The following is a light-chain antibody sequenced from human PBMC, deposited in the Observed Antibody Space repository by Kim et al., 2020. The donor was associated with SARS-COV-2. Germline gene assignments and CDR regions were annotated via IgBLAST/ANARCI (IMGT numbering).Light chain of an antibody. J-gene: IGLJ2*01. CDR3: QAWDTSAVV. CDR1: KLGEKY. V-gene: IGLV3-1*01. Sequence: VSPGQTASITCSGDKLGEKYASWYRQKPGQSPVLVIYQDNKRPSEIPERFSGSNSGNTATLTISETQPIDEADYYCQAWDTSAVVFAGGTQLTVL. CDR2: QDN.